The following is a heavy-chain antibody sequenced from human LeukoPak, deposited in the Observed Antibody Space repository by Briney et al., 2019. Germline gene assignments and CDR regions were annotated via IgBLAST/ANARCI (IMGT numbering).Heavy chain of an antibody. J-gene: IGHJ4*02. D-gene: IGHD1-26*01. V-gene: IGHV3-21*04. CDR2: ISSSSSYI. Sequence: GGSLRLSCAASGFTFSSYSMNWVRQAPGKGLEWVSSISSSSSYIYYADSVKGRFTISRDNAKNSLYLQMDSLRFEDAAVYYCAKDRNPTWGGQGTLVTVSS. CDR3: AKDRNPTW. CDR1: GFTFSSYS.